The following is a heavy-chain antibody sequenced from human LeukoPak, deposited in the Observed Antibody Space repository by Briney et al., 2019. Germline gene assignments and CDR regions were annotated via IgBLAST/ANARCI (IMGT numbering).Heavy chain of an antibody. D-gene: IGHD2-21*01. CDR1: GFTFDDYA. Sequence: GGSLRLSCAASGFTFDDYAMHWVRQAPGKGLEWVSGISWNSGSIGYADSVKGRFTISRDNAKNSLYLQMNSLRAEDTALYYCAKERVGISLGNDAFDIWGQGTMVTVSS. CDR2: ISWNSGSI. J-gene: IGHJ3*02. CDR3: AKERVGISLGNDAFDI. V-gene: IGHV3-9*01.